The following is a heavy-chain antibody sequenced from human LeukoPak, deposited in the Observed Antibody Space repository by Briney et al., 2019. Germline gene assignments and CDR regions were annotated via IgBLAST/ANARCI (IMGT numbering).Heavy chain of an antibody. V-gene: IGHV4-4*07. CDR2: MYTSGTT. J-gene: IGHJ4*02. CDR1: GGSMSSHP. CDR3: ARGPRGSGWYHRDY. Sequence: PSETLSLTCTVSGGSMSSHPWSWIRQPAGKGLEWIGHMYTSGTTNYNPSLKSRVRMSVDTSKNQFSLKLSSVTAADTAVYYCARGPRGSGWYHRDYWGQGTLVTVSS. D-gene: IGHD6-19*01.